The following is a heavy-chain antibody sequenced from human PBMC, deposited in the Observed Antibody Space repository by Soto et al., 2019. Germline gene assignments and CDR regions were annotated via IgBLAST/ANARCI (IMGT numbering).Heavy chain of an antibody. V-gene: IGHV1-69*06. Sequence: QVRLVQSGAEVKKPGSSVKASCKTSGGTFSTSAISWVRQAPGQGLEWMGGIIPIFCTANSAQKFQGRVSITEDNSTSTAYMELSSLTSEDTAVYYWASGEVRGGGDVWGPWTTVTVSS. CDR2: IIPIFCTA. J-gene: IGHJ6*01. CDR3: ASGEVRGGGDV. D-gene: IGHD3-10*01. CDR1: GGTFSTSA.